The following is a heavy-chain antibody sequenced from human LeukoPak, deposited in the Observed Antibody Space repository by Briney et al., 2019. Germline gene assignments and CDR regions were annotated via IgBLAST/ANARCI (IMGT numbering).Heavy chain of an antibody. D-gene: IGHD3-3*01. CDR3: AREASYYDFWSGYAVD. J-gene: IGHJ4*02. V-gene: IGHV1-69*06. CDR2: IIPIFGTA. Sequence: GASVKVSCKASGGTFSSYAIIWVRQAPGQRLEWMGGIIPIFGTANYAQKFQGRVTITAEKSTSTAYMEVSSLRSEDTAVYYCAREASYYDFWSGYAVDWGQGTLVTVSS. CDR1: GGTFSSYA.